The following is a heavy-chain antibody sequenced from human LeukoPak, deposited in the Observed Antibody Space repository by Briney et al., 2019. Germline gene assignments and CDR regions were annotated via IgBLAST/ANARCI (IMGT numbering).Heavy chain of an antibody. CDR2: IYYSGST. Sequence: PSETLSLTCTVSVGSVSSGSYYWSWIRQPPGKGLEWIGYIYYSGSTNYNPSLKSRVTISVDTSKNQFSLKLSSVTAADTAVYYCARQYSDWFDPWGQGTPVTVSS. CDR1: VGSVSSGSYY. CDR3: ARQYSDWFDP. J-gene: IGHJ5*02. V-gene: IGHV4-61*01. D-gene: IGHD2-21*01.